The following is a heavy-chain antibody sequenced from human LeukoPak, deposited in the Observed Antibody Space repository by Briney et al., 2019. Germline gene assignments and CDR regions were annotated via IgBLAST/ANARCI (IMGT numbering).Heavy chain of an antibody. CDR1: GGSFSGYY. CDR3: ARGYCSSTSCYMLFDY. D-gene: IGHD2-2*02. CDR2: INHSGST. Sequence: PSETLSLTCAVYGGSFSGYYWSWIRQPPGKGLEWIGEINHSGSTNYNPSLKSRVTISVDTSKNQFSLKLSSVTAADTVVYYCARGYCSSTSCYMLFDYWGQGTLVNVSS. J-gene: IGHJ4*02. V-gene: IGHV4-34*01.